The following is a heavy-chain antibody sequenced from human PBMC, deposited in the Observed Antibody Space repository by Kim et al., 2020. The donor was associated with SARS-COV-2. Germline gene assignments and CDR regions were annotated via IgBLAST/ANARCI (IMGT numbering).Heavy chain of an antibody. CDR2: SIPIFGTA. Sequence: SVKVSCKASGGTFSSYAISWVRQAPGQGLEWMGGSIPIFGTANYAQKFQGRVTIPAHESTSTAYMALSSLRSEDTAVYYWARTSKYNSSPFDYWGQGTLVTVSS. J-gene: IGHJ4*02. D-gene: IGHD1-20*01. V-gene: IGHV1-69*13. CDR3: ARTSKYNSSPFDY. CDR1: GGTFSSYA.